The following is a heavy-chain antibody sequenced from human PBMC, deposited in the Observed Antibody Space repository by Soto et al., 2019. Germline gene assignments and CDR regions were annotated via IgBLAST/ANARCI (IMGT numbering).Heavy chain of an antibody. D-gene: IGHD3-22*01. Sequence: QVQLVQSGAEVKKPGSSVKVSCKASGGTFSNYALDWVRQAPGQGLEWMGGIIPIFGTVRHAQNFQGRVTITADDSTATAYMELSSLRYEDTAMYYCATGGAPDYSDPSGCPWGQGPLVTVSS. CDR3: ATGGAPDYSDPSGCP. CDR1: GGTFSNYA. CDR2: IIPIFGTV. V-gene: IGHV1-69*12. J-gene: IGHJ1*01.